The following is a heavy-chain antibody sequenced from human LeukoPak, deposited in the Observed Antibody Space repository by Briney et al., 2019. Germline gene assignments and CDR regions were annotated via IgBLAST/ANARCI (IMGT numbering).Heavy chain of an antibody. CDR2: ISGSGGST. CDR3: ARAELEFTDWYYFDY. V-gene: IGHV3-23*01. D-gene: IGHD1-1*01. CDR1: GFTFSSYA. Sequence: GGSLRLSCAASGFTFSSYAMSWVRQAPGKGLEWVSAISGSGGSTYYADSVKGRFTISRDNSKNTLYLQMNSLRAEDTAVYYCARAELEFTDWYYFDYWGQGTLVTVSS. J-gene: IGHJ4*02.